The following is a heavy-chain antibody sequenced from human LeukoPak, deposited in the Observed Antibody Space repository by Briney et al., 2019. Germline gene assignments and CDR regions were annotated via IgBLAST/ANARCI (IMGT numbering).Heavy chain of an antibody. CDR2: ISGSGGST. Sequence: PGRSLRLSCAASGFTFSSYAMSWGRQAPGKGLEWVSAISGSGGSTYYADSVKGRFTISRDNSKNTLYLQMNSLRAEDTAVYYCAKDNGIAVAGTLRAFDIWGQGTMVTVSS. J-gene: IGHJ3*02. V-gene: IGHV3-23*01. CDR3: AKDNGIAVAGTLRAFDI. D-gene: IGHD6-19*01. CDR1: GFTFSSYA.